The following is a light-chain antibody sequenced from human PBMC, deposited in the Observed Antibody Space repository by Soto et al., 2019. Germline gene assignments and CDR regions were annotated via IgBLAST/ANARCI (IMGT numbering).Light chain of an antibody. CDR1: TRNVGLYQA. CDR2: EVN. Sequence: QSALTQPASVSGSPGQSVTISCTGTTRNVGLYQAISWYQQHPGKAPKLILYEVNQRPSGVSNRFSGSKSGNTASLTISGLQAEDEAEYFCCSYAGSYTWVFGGGTKLTVL. J-gene: IGLJ3*02. CDR3: CSYAGSYTWV. V-gene: IGLV2-23*02.